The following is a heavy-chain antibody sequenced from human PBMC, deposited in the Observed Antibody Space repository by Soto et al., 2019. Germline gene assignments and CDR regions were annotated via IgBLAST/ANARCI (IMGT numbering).Heavy chain of an antibody. Sequence: GGSLRLSCAASGFSFDDYAMHWVRLAPGKGLEWVSGISWNSGSVGYADSVKGRFTLSRDNAKNSLYLQMNSLRADDTALYYCAKGTYYASGSYYIDYWCQGTLVTVSS. J-gene: IGHJ4*02. CDR2: ISWNSGSV. CDR1: GFSFDDYA. V-gene: IGHV3-9*01. CDR3: AKGTYYASGSYYIDY. D-gene: IGHD3-10*01.